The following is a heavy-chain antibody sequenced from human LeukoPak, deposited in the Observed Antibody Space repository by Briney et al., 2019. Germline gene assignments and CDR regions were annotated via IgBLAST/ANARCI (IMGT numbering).Heavy chain of an antibody. D-gene: IGHD5-18*01. CDR2: IYTSGST. V-gene: IGHV4-4*07. CDR1: GGSISSYY. CDR3: AREISRGYSRKTFDI. J-gene: IGHJ3*02. Sequence: PSETLSLTCTVSGGSISSYYWSWIRQPAGKGLEWIGRIYTSGSTNYNPSLKSRVTMSVDTSKNQFSLKLSSVTAADTAVYYCAREISRGYSRKTFDIWGQGTMVTVSS.